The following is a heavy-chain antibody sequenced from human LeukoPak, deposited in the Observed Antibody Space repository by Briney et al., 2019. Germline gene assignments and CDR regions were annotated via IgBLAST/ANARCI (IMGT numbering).Heavy chain of an antibody. Sequence: SETLSLTCTVSGGSISSYYWSWIRQPPGKGLEWIGNIYYSGSTNYNPSLKSRVTISVDTSKNQFSLKLSSVTAADTAVYYCAREWAYSSSWYTRVSAEYFQHWGQGTLVTVSS. CDR3: AREWAYSSSWYTRVSAEYFQH. CDR2: IYYSGST. D-gene: IGHD6-13*01. V-gene: IGHV4-59*12. CDR1: GGSISSYY. J-gene: IGHJ1*01.